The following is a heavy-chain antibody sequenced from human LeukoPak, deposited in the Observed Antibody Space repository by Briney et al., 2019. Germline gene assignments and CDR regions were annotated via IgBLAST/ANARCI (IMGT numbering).Heavy chain of an antibody. J-gene: IGHJ4*02. CDR2: IKSKTDGVTT. CDR3: TTAPYIWGSYGLNF. V-gene: IGHV3-15*01. CDR1: GFTFSSYA. D-gene: IGHD3-16*01. Sequence: GGSLRLSCAASGFTFSSYAMSWVRQAPGKGLEWVGRIKSKTDGVTTDYAAPVKGRFTLSRDDSKNTLYLQMNSLKTEDTAVYYCTTAPYIWGSYGLNFWGRGTLVTVSS.